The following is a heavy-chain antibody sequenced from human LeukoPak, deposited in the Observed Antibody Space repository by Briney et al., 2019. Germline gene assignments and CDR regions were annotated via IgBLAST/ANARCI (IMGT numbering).Heavy chain of an antibody. CDR2: IYYSGCT. D-gene: IGHD3-10*01. Sequence: PSETLSLTCTVSGGSISSGGYYWSWIRQHPGKGLEWIGYIYYSGCTYYNPSLKSRVTISVDTSKNQFSLKLSSVTAADTAVYYCARGLDVTGSGREYFDYWGQGTLVTVSS. J-gene: IGHJ4*02. V-gene: IGHV4-31*03. CDR1: GGSISSGGYY. CDR3: ARGLDVTGSGREYFDY.